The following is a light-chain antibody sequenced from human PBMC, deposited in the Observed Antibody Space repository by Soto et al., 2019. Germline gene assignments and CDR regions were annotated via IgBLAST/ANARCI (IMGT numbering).Light chain of an antibody. J-gene: IGLJ3*02. Sequence: QLVLTQSPSASASLGASVKLTCTLSSGHSSYAIAWHQQQPEKGPRYLMKLNSDGSHSKGDVIPDRFSGSSSGAERYLTLSSLQYEDEDDYYCQTWGTGMVFGGGTKLTVL. V-gene: IGLV4-69*01. CDR1: SGHSSYA. CDR2: LNSDGSH. CDR3: QTWGTGMV.